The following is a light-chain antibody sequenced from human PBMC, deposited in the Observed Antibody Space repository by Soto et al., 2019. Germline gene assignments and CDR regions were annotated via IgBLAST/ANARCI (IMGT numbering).Light chain of an antibody. J-gene: IGKJ1*01. CDR3: HQYNNWPRT. V-gene: IGKV3-15*01. CDR2: DAS. CDR1: QSVSSN. Sequence: EIVMTQSPATLSVSPGERATLSCRASQSVSSNLAWYQQKPGQAPRLLIYDASTRATGIPARFSGSGSGTEFTLTISSPQSEDFAVYYCHQYNNWPRTFGQGTKVDTK.